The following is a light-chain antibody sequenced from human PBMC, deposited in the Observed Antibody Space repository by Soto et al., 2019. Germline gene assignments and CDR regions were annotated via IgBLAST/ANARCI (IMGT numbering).Light chain of an antibody. V-gene: IGLV2-23*02. CDR2: EVS. CDR1: SSDAGSYNL. CDR3: CSYGGHSSVI. J-gene: IGLJ2*01. Sequence: QSVLTQPASVSGFPGQSITISCTGISSDAGSYNLVSWYQQYPGKAPKLMIYEVSKWPSGVSNRFSGSKSGNTASLTIFGLQAEDEADYYCCSYGGHSSVIFGGGTKVTVL.